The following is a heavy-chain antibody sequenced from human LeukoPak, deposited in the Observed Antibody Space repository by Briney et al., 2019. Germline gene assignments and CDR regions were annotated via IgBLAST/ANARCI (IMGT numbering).Heavy chain of an antibody. Sequence: SRGSLRLSCAASGFTFSSYGMHWVRQAPGKGLEWVAVISYDGSNKYYADSVKGRFTISRDNSKNTLYLQMNSLRAEDTAVYYCAPGSRYFDYWGQGTLVTVSS. CDR3: APGSRYFDY. J-gene: IGHJ4*02. CDR2: ISYDGSNK. D-gene: IGHD2-2*01. CDR1: GFTFSSYG. V-gene: IGHV3-30*03.